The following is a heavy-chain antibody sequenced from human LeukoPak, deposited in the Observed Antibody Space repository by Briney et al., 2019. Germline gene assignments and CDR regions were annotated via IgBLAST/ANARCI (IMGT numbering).Heavy chain of an antibody. CDR3: ATTASRGPQSAEYFQY. CDR2: IWYDASNK. J-gene: IGHJ1*01. Sequence: PGGSLRLSCAASGFTFSNYGVHWVRQAPGKGLEWVAVIWYDASNKYCSDSVKGRFTISRDNSKNTLYLQMNSLRAEDTAVYYCATTASRGPQSAEYFQYWGQGTLVTVSS. CDR1: GFTFSNYG. V-gene: IGHV3-33*01.